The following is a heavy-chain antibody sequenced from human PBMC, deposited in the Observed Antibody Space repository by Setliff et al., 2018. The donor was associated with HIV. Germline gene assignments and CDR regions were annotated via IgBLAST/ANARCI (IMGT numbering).Heavy chain of an antibody. CDR3: ARGLYGDYGGDLNWLDP. Sequence: GASVKVSCKTSGYNFENYAINWVRQAPGQGLEWTGWINANSGSPTYAQAFTGRFLFSVDTVVATAYLRINNLKTEDTAVYYCARGLYGDYGGDLNWLDPWGHGTRVTVSS. J-gene: IGHJ5*02. V-gene: IGHV7-4-1*02. D-gene: IGHD4-17*01. CDR2: INANSGSP. CDR1: GYNFENYA.